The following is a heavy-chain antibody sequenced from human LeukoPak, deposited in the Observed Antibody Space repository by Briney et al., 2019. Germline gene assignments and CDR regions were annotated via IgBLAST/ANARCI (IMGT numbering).Heavy chain of an antibody. CDR2: IYTSGST. CDR3: AREADFWSGYYYYFDY. V-gene: IGHV4-61*02. Sequence: PSETLSLTCTVSGGSISSGSYYWSWIRQPAGKGLEWIGRIYTSGSTNYNPSLKSRVTISVDASKNQFSLKLSSVTAADTAVYYCAREADFWSGYYYYFDYWGQETLVTVSS. J-gene: IGHJ4*02. D-gene: IGHD3-3*01. CDR1: GGSISSGSYY.